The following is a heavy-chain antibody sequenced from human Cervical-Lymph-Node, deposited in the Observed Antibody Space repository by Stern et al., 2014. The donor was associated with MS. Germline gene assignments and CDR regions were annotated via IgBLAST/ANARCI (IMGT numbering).Heavy chain of an antibody. CDR3: ARDSSSSNWFDP. D-gene: IGHD6-13*01. CDR2: INAGNGNT. Sequence: QVQLLQPGAEVKKPGASVKVSCKASGYTFTSYAMHWVRQAPGQRLEWMGWINAGNGNTKYSQKFQGRVTITRDTSASTAYMELSSLRSEDTAVYYCARDSSSSNWFDPWGQGTLVTVSS. CDR1: GYTFTSYA. V-gene: IGHV1-3*01. J-gene: IGHJ5*02.